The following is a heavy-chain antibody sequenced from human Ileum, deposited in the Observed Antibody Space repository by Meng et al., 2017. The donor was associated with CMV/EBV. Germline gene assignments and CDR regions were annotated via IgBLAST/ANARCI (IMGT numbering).Heavy chain of an antibody. CDR3: AREYCSSTSCLGAFDI. D-gene: IGHD2-2*01. V-gene: IGHV1-2*02. CDR2: INPNSGGT. CDR1: GYTFTGYY. J-gene: IGHJ3*02. Sequence: ASVKVSCKASGYTFTGYYMHWVRQAPGQGLEWMGWINPNSGGTNYAQKFQGRVTMTRDTSISTAYMELSRLRSDDTAVYYCAREYCSSTSCLGAFDIWGQGKMVTVSS.